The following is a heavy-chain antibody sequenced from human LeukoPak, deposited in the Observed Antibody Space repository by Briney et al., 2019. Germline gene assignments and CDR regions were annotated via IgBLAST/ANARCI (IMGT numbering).Heavy chain of an antibody. CDR3: ARKGWVGAVYYFDY. V-gene: IGHV4-4*07. D-gene: IGHD1-26*01. Sequence: SETLSLTCTVSGGSISSYYWSWIRQPAGKGLEWIGRIYTSGSTNYNPSLKSRVTMSVDTSKNQFSLKLSSVTAADTAVYYCARKGWVGAVYYFDYWGQGTLVTVSS. J-gene: IGHJ4*02. CDR2: IYTSGST. CDR1: GGSISSYY.